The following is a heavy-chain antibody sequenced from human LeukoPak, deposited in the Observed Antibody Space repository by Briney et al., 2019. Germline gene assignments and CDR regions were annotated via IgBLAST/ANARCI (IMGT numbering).Heavy chain of an antibody. CDR3: AREDPRSGYYAYDY. CDR2: IYYSGST. V-gene: IGHV4-31*02. D-gene: IGHD3-3*01. CDR1: GDSISRGGYY. J-gene: IGHJ4*02. Sequence: SETLSLTCSVFGDSISRGGYYWSWIRQHPGKGLVWIGYIYYSGSTSYNPSLKSRLTISVDMFQNQFSLKVRSVTAADTAVYYCAREDPRSGYYAYDYWGQGMLVTVSS.